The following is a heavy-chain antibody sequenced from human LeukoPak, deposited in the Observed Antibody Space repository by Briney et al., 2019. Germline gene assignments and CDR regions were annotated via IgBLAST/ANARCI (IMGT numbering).Heavy chain of an antibody. CDR1: GFSFSSYW. J-gene: IGHJ4*02. Sequence: GGSLRLSCAASGFSFSSYWMSWVRQAPGKGLEWVANIKKDGSDKYYVDSMKGRFTISRDNAKNSLDLQMNSLRAEDTAVYYCARLLYGGLFDYWGQGTLVTVSS. D-gene: IGHD2/OR15-2a*01. CDR3: ARLLYGGLFDY. CDR2: IKKDGSDK. V-gene: IGHV3-7*01.